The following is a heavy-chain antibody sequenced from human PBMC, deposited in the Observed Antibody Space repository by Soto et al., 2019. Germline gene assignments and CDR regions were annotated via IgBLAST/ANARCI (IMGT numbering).Heavy chain of an antibody. V-gene: IGHV1-24*01. Sequence: SVKVSCKVSGYTLTELSMHWVRQAPGKGLEWMGGFDPEDGETIYAQKFQGRVTMTEDTSTDTAYMELSSLRSEDTAVYYCATGSGYSYGYYYYGMDVWGQGTTVTVSS. CDR1: GYTLTELS. CDR3: ATGSGYSYGYYYYGMDV. J-gene: IGHJ6*02. CDR2: FDPEDGET. D-gene: IGHD5-18*01.